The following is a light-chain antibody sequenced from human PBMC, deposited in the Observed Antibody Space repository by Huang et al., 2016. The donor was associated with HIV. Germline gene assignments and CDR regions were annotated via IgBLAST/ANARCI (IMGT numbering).Light chain of an antibody. CDR2: GSS. CDR1: RSVSSN. J-gene: IGKJ4*01. CDR3: QQYNNWLLS. V-gene: IGKV3-15*01. Sequence: IVMTQSPATLSVSPWERVTVSCRANRSVSSNLAWYQKRPGHAPRLLIYGSSTRAPGIPARFSGSGSGTDFSRTISSLQSEDFALYYCQQYNNWLLSFGGGTRVDI.